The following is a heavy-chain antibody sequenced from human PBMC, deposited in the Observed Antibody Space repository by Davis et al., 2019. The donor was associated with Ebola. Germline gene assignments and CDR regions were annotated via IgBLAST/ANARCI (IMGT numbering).Heavy chain of an antibody. CDR1: GYTFTGYY. D-gene: IGHD1-1*01. J-gene: IGHJ4*02. CDR2: INPNSRGT. CDR3: ARAQFPTTSDH. V-gene: IGHV1-2*06. Sequence: ASVTVSCKASGYTFTGYYMHWVRQAPGQGLEWLGRINPNSRGTNYAQNVQGRVTMTTDTSTSTAYMEVVILRSDDTAVYYCARAQFPTTSDHWGQGTLVTVSS.